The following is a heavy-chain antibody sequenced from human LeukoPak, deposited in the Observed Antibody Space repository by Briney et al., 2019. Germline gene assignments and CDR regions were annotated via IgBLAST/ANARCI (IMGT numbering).Heavy chain of an antibody. CDR1: GRSFSTYA. D-gene: IGHD5-12*01. CDR3: ARGRSTGYPYYFEY. J-gene: IGHJ4*02. Sequence: ASVKVSCKASGRSFSTYAISWVRQAPGQGLEWMGGIIPTFGTTNYAQKFQGRVTITTDEVTTTAYTAYMELSSLRSEDTAVYYCARGRSTGYPYYFEYWGQGTLVTVSS. CDR2: IIPTFGTT. V-gene: IGHV1-69*05.